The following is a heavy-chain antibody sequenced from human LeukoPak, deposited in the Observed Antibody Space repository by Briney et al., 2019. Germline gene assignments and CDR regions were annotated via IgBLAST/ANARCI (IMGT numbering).Heavy chain of an antibody. CDR1: GGSVSSGSYY. J-gene: IGHJ5*02. CDR2: IYYSGST. CDR3: ARVGNWFDP. D-gene: IGHD3-16*01. Sequence: SETLSLTCTVSGGSVSSGSYYWSWIRQPPEKGLEWIGYIYYSGSTNYNPSLKSRVTISVDTSKNQFSLKLSSVTAADTAVYYCARVGNWFDPWGQGTLVTVSS. V-gene: IGHV4-61*01.